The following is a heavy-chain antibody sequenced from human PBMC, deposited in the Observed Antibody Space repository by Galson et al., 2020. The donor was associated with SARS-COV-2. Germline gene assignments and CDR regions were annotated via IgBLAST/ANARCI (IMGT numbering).Heavy chain of an antibody. CDR1: GYTFTSYG. CDR2: ISAYNGNT. J-gene: IGHJ5*02. V-gene: IGHV1-18*01. D-gene: IGHD5-12*01. Sequence: ASVKVSCKASGYTFTSYGISWVRQAPGQGLEWMGWISAYNGNTNYAQKLQGRVTMTTDTSTSTAYMELRSLRSDDTAVYYCARVVSGYDWPYNWFDPWGQGTLVTVSS. CDR3: ARVVSGYDWPYNWFDP.